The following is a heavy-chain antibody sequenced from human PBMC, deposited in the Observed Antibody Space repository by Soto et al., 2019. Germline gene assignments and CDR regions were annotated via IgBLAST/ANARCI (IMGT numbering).Heavy chain of an antibody. J-gene: IGHJ4*02. CDR1: GYTFTDYT. Sequence: QVPLVQSGAEVKKPGASVKISCKASGYTFTDYTVQWVRQAPGQRLEWMGWINAGNGNTKYSQIFQGRITVTRDTSASTAYMELSSLTSEDSAVYYCAKGRYCSGGYCFSESHFDCWGQGTLVTVSS. CDR2: INAGNGNT. V-gene: IGHV1-3*01. D-gene: IGHD2-15*01. CDR3: AKGRYCSGGYCFSESHFDC.